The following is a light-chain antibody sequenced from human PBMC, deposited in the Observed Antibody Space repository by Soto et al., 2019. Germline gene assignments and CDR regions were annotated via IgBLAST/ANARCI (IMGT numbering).Light chain of an antibody. CDR1: QSISSY. J-gene: IGKJ1*01. CDR2: AAS. Sequence: DIEITQSPYSLSASFGYIFTITFRASQSISSYLNWYQQKPGKAPKLLIYAASSLQSGVPSRFSGSGSGTEFTLTISSLQPDDFATYYCLPSLLDWTFCQGAKVDIK. V-gene: IGKV1-39*01. CDR3: LPSLLDWT.